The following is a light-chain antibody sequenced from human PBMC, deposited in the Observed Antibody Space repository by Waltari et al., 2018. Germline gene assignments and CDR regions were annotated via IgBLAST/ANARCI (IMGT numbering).Light chain of an antibody. CDR1: QSLSKRY. CDR2: GAS. V-gene: IGKV3-20*01. Sequence: VLTPSPGTLSLSTGERVTLPCRASQSLSKRYLAWYQQKPGQAPRLLIYGASSRAAGIPDRFSGSGSGTDFTLTISRLEPEDFAMYYCQQYGSSVMYTFGQGTKLEIK. CDR3: QQYGSSVMYT. J-gene: IGKJ2*01.